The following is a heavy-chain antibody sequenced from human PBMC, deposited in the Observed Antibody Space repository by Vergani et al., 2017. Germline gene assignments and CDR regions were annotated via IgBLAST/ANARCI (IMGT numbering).Heavy chain of an antibody. CDR3: ARATDCSRTSCYPGYWYFDL. V-gene: IGHV3-11*01. D-gene: IGHD2-2*01. CDR1: GFTFSDYS. CDR2: ISSSGSTI. J-gene: IGHJ2*01. Sequence: VQLVESGGGLVKPGGSLRLSCAASGFTFSDYSMSWIRQAPGKGVEWVSYISSSGSTIYYAASVKGRFTLSRDTAKNSLYLQMNSLRAEDTAVYYCARATDCSRTSCYPGYWYFDLWGRGTLVTVSS.